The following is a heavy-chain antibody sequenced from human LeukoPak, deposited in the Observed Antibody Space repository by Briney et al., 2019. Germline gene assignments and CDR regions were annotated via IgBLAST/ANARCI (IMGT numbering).Heavy chain of an antibody. Sequence: GGSLRLSCAASGFTFTSYSMNWIRQAPGKGLEWVSTISGGGGSTYYADSVKGRFTISRDNSKNTLYLQMNSLRAEDTAVYYCAKAIYSSSRMDVWGQGTTVTVSS. CDR3: AKAIYSSSRMDV. CDR2: ISGGGGST. CDR1: GFTFTSYS. V-gene: IGHV3-23*01. D-gene: IGHD6-13*01. J-gene: IGHJ6*02.